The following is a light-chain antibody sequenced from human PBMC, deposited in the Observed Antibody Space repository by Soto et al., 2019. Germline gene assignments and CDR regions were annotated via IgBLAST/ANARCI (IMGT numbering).Light chain of an antibody. CDR2: DVT. V-gene: IGLV2-14*01. J-gene: IGLJ1*01. CDR1: SSDVDGYDF. CDR3: SSYISSSTPYV. Sequence: QSVLTQPASVSGSPGQSITISCTGTSSDVDGYDFVSWYQQHPGKAPKLMIYDVTNRPSGVSDRFSGSKSGNTASLTISGLQAEDEADYYCSSYISSSTPYVFGTGTQVTVL.